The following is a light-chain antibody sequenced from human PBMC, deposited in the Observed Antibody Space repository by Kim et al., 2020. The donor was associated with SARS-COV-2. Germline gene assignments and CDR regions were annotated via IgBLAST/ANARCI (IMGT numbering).Light chain of an antibody. CDR1: QSLTDN. V-gene: IGKV3-15*01. J-gene: IGKJ4*01. CDR2: GAS. CDR3: QQYHNWPPIT. Sequence: EIVLTQSPATLSVSPGERATLSCRASQSLTDNLAWYQHRPGQAPRLIIYGASTRATGISSRFSGSGSGTEFTLTISSLQSEDFAVYYCQQYHNWPPITFGGGTKVDIK.